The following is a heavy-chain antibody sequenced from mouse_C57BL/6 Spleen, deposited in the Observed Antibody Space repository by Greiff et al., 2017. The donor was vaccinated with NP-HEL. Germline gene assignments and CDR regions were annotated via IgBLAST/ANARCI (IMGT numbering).Heavy chain of an antibody. V-gene: IGHV1-74*01. CDR1: GYTFTSYW. Sequence: VQLQQPGAELVKPGASVKVSCKASGYTFTSYWMHWVQQRPGQGLEWIGRIHPTDSDTKYNPKFKGKATLTVDKSSSTAYMQLSSLTSEDSAVYYCATLFTGSWFAYWGQGALVTVSA. J-gene: IGHJ3*01. CDR3: ATLFTGSWFAY. D-gene: IGHD4-1*01. CDR2: IHPTDSDT.